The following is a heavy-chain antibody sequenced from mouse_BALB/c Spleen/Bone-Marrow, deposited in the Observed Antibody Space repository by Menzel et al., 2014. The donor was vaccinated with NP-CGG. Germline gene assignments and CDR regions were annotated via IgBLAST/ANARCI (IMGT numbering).Heavy chain of an antibody. D-gene: IGHD1-1*01. J-gene: IGHJ3*01. CDR1: DYEFPSHD. V-gene: IGHV5-2*03. Sequence: EVKLVESGGGLVQPGESLKLSCESNDYEFPSHDMSWVRKTPEKRLELVAAINSDGGSTYYPDTMERRFIISRDNSKKTLYLQMSSLRSEDTAFYYCARHGDYCGSSLFAYWGQGTLVTVSA. CDR3: ARHGDYCGSSLFAY. CDR2: INSDGGST.